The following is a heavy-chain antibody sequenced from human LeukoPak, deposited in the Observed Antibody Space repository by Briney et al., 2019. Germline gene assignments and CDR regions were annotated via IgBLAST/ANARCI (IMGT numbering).Heavy chain of an antibody. J-gene: IGHJ6*03. CDR1: GYSFARYW. Sequence: GESLKISCKGSGYSFARYWIGWVRQMPGKGLEWMGIIYPDDSGTRYSPSFQGQVTISADKSLSTAYLQWSSLKASDTAMYYCARHIYSYDSMIYYMDVWGKGTTVTVSS. V-gene: IGHV5-51*01. CDR3: ARHIYSYDSMIYYMDV. CDR2: IYPDDSGT. D-gene: IGHD5-18*01.